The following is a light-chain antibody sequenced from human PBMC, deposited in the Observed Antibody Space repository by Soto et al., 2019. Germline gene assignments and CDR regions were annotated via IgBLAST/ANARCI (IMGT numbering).Light chain of an antibody. CDR1: SRDVGGCNY. Sequence: QSVLTQPSSVSGAAGHSSRIPCTRTSRDVGGCNYISWYQQHPGKAPTLMIYDVSNRPSVVSNRFSGSKSGNTASLTIAGLPAEDEADYDCSSYTSSSTLSVVGTGTKVTVL. CDR2: DVS. J-gene: IGLJ1*01. V-gene: IGLV2-14*01. CDR3: SSYTSSSTLSV.